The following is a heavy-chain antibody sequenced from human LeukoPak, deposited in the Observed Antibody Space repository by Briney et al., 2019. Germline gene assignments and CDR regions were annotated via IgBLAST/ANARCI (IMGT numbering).Heavy chain of an antibody. V-gene: IGHV4-39*01. D-gene: IGHD4-17*01. CDR3: ARGGTTVTPGLLWFDP. J-gene: IGHJ5*02. Sequence: PSETLSLTCTVSGGSISSSSYYWGWIRQPPGKGLEWIGCIYYSGSTYYNPSLKSRVTISVDTSKNQFSLKLSSVTAADTAVYYCARGGTTVTPGLLWFDPWGQGTLVTVSS. CDR1: GGSISSSSYY. CDR2: IYYSGST.